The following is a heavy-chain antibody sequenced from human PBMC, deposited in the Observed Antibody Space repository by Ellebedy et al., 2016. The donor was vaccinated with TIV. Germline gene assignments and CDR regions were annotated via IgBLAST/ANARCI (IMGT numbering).Heavy chain of an antibody. Sequence: SETLSLTCTVSGGSISSYYWSWIRQPPGKGLEWIGYIYYSGSTNYNPSLKSRVTISVDTSKNQFSLKLSSVTAADTALYFCARGGIQDYFDYWGQGNPVTLSS. CDR1: GGSISSYY. J-gene: IGHJ4*02. CDR2: IYYSGST. V-gene: IGHV4-59*01. D-gene: IGHD5-18*01. CDR3: ARGGIQDYFDY.